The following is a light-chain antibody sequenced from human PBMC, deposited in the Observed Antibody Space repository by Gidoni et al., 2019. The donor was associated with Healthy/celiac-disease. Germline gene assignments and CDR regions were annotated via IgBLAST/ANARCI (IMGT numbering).Light chain of an antibody. Sequence: DIQLTQSPSFLSASVGDRVTITCRASQGISSYLSWYQQKPGKAPKLLIYAASTLQSGVTSRVSGSGSGTEFTLTISSLQPEDFATYYCQQLNSYPTFGQGTRLEIK. J-gene: IGKJ5*01. CDR1: QGISSY. CDR3: QQLNSYPT. V-gene: IGKV1-9*01. CDR2: AAS.